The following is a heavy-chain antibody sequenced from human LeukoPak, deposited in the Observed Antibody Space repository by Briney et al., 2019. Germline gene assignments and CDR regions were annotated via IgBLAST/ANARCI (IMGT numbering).Heavy chain of an antibody. CDR1: GFAFYRYL. V-gene: IGHV3-7*04. D-gene: IGHD2-21*01. Sequence: GGSLRLSCAASGFAFYRYLMSWVRQAPPKGLDWVANIKQVGSEKSYVDSVKGRFTISRDNAKNSLYLQMSTLRAEDTAVYYCARDPLRISWSPSDSWGQGTLVTVPS. CDR3: ARDPLRISWSPSDS. CDR2: IKQVGSEK. J-gene: IGHJ4*02.